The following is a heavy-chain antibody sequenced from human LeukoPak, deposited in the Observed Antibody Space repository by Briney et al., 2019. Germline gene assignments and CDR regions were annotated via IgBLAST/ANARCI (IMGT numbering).Heavy chain of an antibody. V-gene: IGHV4-4*07. D-gene: IGHD6-19*01. J-gene: IGHJ6*03. CDR1: GGSITSYF. CDR2: IFSSGST. CDR3: ARVSSGRYYYYYMDV. Sequence: SETLSLTCTVSGGSITSYFWSWIRQPAGKGLEWIGRIFSSGSTNYNPSLKSRVTISVDTSTNQFSLKVSSVTAADTAVYYCARVSSGRYYYYYMDVWGKGTTVTVSS.